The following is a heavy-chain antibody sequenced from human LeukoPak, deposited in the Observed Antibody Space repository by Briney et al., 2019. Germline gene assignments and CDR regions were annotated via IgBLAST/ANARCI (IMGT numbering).Heavy chain of an antibody. D-gene: IGHD4-11*01. CDR2: IYYSGST. CDR1: GGSISSYY. J-gene: IGHJ4*02. CDR3: ARRSNYRRSPFDY. Sequence: SETLSLTCTVSGGSISSYYWSWIRQPPGKGLEWIGYIYYSGSTNYNPSLKSRVTISVDTSKNQFSLKLSSVTAADTAVYYCARRSNYRRSPFDYWGQGTLVTVSS. V-gene: IGHV4-59*12.